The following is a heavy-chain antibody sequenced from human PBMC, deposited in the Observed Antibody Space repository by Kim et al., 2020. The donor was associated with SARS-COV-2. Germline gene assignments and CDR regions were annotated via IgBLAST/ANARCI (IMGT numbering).Heavy chain of an antibody. J-gene: IGHJ4*02. Sequence: SFQGQVTISADKSISTAYLQWSSLKASDTAMYYCARRYCSGGSCYSDFDYWGQGTLVTVSS. CDR3: ARRYCSGGSCYSDFDY. D-gene: IGHD2-15*01. V-gene: IGHV5-51*01.